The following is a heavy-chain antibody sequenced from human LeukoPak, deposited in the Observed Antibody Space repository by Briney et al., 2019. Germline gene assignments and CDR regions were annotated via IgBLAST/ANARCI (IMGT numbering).Heavy chain of an antibody. CDR3: ARAPSSGYYSYYFDY. J-gene: IGHJ4*02. V-gene: IGHV3-21*01. D-gene: IGHD3-22*01. CDR2: ISSSSSYI. CDR1: GFTFSSCS. Sequence: GGSLRLSCAASGFTFSSCSMNWVRQAPGKGLEWVSSISSSSSYIYYADSVKGRFTISRDNAKNSLYLQMNSLRAEDTAVYYCARAPSSGYYSYYFDYWGQGTLVTVSS.